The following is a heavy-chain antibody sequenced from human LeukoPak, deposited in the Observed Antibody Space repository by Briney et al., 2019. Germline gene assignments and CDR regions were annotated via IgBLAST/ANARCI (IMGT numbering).Heavy chain of an antibody. CDR1: GGSVSSGSYY. D-gene: IGHD3-9*01. Sequence: SETLSLTCTVSGGSVSSGSYYWSWIRQPPGKGLEWIGYIYYSGSTNYNLSLKSRVTISVDTSKNQFSLKLSSVTAADTAVYYCARRGYYKIDPWGQGTLVTVSS. CDR3: ARRGYYKIDP. V-gene: IGHV4-61*01. J-gene: IGHJ5*02. CDR2: IYYSGST.